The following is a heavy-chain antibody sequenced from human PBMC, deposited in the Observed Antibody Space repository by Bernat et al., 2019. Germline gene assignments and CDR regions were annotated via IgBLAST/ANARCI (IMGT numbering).Heavy chain of an antibody. D-gene: IGHD3-3*01. CDR1: GFTFSSYW. CDR3: ARARYYDLIDY. J-gene: IGHJ4*02. CDR2: FNSDGTTT. Sequence: EVQLVESGGGLVQPGGSLRLSCAASGFTFSSYWMHWVRQAPGKGLVWVSRFNSDGTTTTYADSVKGRVTISRDNAENTVYLQMNSLRAADTAVYYCARARYYDLIDYWGQGTLVTVSS. V-gene: IGHV3-74*01.